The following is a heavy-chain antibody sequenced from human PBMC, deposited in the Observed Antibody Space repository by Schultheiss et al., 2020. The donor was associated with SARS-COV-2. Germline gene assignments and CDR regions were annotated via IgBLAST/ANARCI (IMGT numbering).Heavy chain of an antibody. D-gene: IGHD6-6*01. J-gene: IGHJ5*02. V-gene: IGHV4-34*01. Sequence: SETLSLTCAVYGGSFSGYYWSWIRQPPGKGLEWIGEINHSGSTNYNPSLKSRVTISVDTSKNQFSLKLSSVTAADTAVYYCARDRVSSSSYPNWFDPWGQGTLVTVSS. CDR2: INHSGST. CDR3: ARDRVSSSSYPNWFDP. CDR1: GGSFSGYY.